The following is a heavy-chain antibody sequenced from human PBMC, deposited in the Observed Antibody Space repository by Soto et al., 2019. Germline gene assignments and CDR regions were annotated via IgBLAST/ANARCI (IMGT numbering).Heavy chain of an antibody. CDR2: LHYSGTT. J-gene: IGHJ4*02. V-gene: IGHV4-59*01. D-gene: IGHD6-13*01. CDR1: GGSMRNYF. Sequence: SETLSLTCTVSGGSMRNYFWTWIRQHPGKGLEWIGYLHYSGTTSFFPSYTPSLRSRVTISEDTSKNQFSLKLLSVTTADTAVYFCAAGEASSRNLAPYYLDFWGQGTLVTVSS. CDR3: AAGEASSRNLAPYYLDF.